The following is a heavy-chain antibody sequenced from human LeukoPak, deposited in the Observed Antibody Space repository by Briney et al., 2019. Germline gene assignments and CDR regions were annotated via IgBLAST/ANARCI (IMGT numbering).Heavy chain of an antibody. CDR2: INHSGST. CDR1: GGSFSGYY. Sequence: SETLSLTCAVYGGSFSGYYWSWIRQPPGKGLEWIGEINHSGSTNYNPSLKSRVTISVDTSKNQFSPKLSSVTAADTAVYYCARTPEPPVPEREYSSGMFDYWGQGTLVTVSS. V-gene: IGHV4-34*01. CDR3: ARTPEPPVPEREYSSGMFDY. D-gene: IGHD3-22*01. J-gene: IGHJ4*02.